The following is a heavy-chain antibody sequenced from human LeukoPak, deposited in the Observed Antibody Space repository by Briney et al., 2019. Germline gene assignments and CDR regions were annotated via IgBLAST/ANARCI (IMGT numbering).Heavy chain of an antibody. D-gene: IGHD3-3*01. J-gene: IGHJ4*02. CDR1: GYTFNRYG. CDR2: INTNTGNP. V-gene: IGHV7-4-1*02. Sequence: GASVKVSCKASGYTFNRYGIDWVRQAPGQGLEWMGWINTNTGNPTYAQGFTGRFVFSLDTSVSTAYLQISSLKAEDTAVYYCARALPKIFGVVTNFDYWGQGTLVTVSS. CDR3: ARALPKIFGVVTNFDY.